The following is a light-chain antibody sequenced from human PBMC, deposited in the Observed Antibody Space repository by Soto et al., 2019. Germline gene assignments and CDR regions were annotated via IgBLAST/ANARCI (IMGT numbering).Light chain of an antibody. V-gene: IGKV1-33*01. Sequence: DIQMTQSPSSLSASVGDRVTITCQASQSISKDVNWYQQKPGKAPKLLMYEASNLETGVPSRFSGSGYQTYFTLTISSLQPEDIATYYCQQYDYLPYTFGQGTKLQI. CDR1: QSISKD. J-gene: IGKJ2*01. CDR3: QQYDYLPYT. CDR2: EAS.